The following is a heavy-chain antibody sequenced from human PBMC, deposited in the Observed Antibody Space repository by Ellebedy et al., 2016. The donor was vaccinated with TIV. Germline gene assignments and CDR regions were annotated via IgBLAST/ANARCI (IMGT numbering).Heavy chain of an antibody. CDR1: GFTFSSYW. CDR2: ISSSSSTI. J-gene: IGHJ4*02. D-gene: IGHD2-15*01. V-gene: IGHV3-48*02. Sequence: GESLKISXAASGFTFSSYWMSWVRQAPGKGLEWVSYISSSSSTIYYADSVKGRFTISRDNAKNSLYLQMNSLRDEDTAVYYCVREVGSLDYWGQGTLVTVSS. CDR3: VREVGSLDY.